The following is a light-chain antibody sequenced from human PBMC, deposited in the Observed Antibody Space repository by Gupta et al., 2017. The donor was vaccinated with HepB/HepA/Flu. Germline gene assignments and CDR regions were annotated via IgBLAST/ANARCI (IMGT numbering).Light chain of an antibody. CDR2: ETS. Sequence: EVVLTQSPATLSLSPGESATLSCRASQSITSSLAWYQQKSGQAPRLLIYETSKRATGVPARFSGSASGTDFTLTISSLEPEDFAVYYCQQRSNRPPIFTFGPGTKVDVK. J-gene: IGKJ3*01. CDR1: QSITSS. V-gene: IGKV3-11*01. CDR3: QQRSNRPPIFT.